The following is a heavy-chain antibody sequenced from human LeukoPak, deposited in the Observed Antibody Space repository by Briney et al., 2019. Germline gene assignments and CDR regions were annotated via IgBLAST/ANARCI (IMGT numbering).Heavy chain of an antibody. J-gene: IGHJ3*02. CDR1: GYTFTKYA. Sequence: ASVKVSCKAFGYTFTKYAMHWVRQAPGQTLEWMAWINAGNGNTKYSQKFQGRVTITRDTSASIAYMELSSLRSEDTAVYYCAREACSSTRCYDLAFDIWGQGTMVTVSS. CDR3: AREACSSTRCYDLAFDI. V-gene: IGHV1-3*01. CDR2: INAGNGNT. D-gene: IGHD2-2*01.